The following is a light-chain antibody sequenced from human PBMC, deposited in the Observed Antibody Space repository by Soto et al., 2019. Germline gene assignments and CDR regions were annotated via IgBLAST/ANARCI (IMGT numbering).Light chain of an antibody. V-gene: IGKV3-15*01. Sequence: EIVMTQSPATLSVSPGVRASHSGSAGQSVSSSLSWYQQNPGQAPRLLIYSASRRATGFSGSGSGSAAGTLFSIIMSCVQFEDFAFQHCNKYGRTFGHGTKVDIK. CDR3: NKYGRT. CDR2: SAS. J-gene: IGKJ1*01. CDR1: QSVSSS.